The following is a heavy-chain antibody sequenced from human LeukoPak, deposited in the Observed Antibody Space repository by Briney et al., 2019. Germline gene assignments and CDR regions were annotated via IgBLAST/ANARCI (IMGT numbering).Heavy chain of an antibody. D-gene: IGHD2-15*01. CDR3: ARDLAPSYYGMDV. CDR1: GFTFRSFA. J-gene: IGHJ6*02. Sequence: GGSLRLSCAASGFTFRSFAMSWVRQAPGKGLEWVAVTSGDEDSTHYAESVRGRFIISTHNSKNSLNLQMNSLRAEDTAVYYCARDLAPSYYGMDVWGQGTTVTVSS. CDR2: TSGDEDST. V-gene: IGHV3-23*01.